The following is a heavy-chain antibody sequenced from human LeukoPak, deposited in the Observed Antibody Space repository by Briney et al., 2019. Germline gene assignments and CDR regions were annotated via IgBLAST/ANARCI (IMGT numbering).Heavy chain of an antibody. V-gene: IGHV3-30*18. D-gene: IGHD3-3*01. CDR1: GFTFSSYG. J-gene: IGHJ4*02. CDR3: AKIPTYYDFWSGLTFDY. Sequence: NPGGSLRLSCAASGFTFSSYGMHWVRQAPGKGLEWVAVISYDGTNKYYADSVKGRFTISRDNSKNTLYLQMNSLRPEDTAVYYCAKIPTYYDFWSGLTFDYWGQGTLVTVSS. CDR2: ISYDGTNK.